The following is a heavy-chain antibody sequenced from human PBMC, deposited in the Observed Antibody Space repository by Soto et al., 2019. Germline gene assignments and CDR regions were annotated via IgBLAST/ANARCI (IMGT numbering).Heavy chain of an antibody. CDR3: VRDRSLKVPTSIDY. D-gene: IGHD3-16*01. J-gene: IGHJ4*01. CDR1: GFTLSSYE. Sequence: EVQLVESGGGLVQPGGSLRLSCVGSGFTLSSYEMNWVRQAPGKGLEWVAWISYSGSPTGHADSVQGRFTISRDNAKNSLYLKMDSLRAEETAVYYCVRDRSLKVPTSIDYWGRGALVTVSS. CDR2: ISYSGSPT. V-gene: IGHV3-48*03.